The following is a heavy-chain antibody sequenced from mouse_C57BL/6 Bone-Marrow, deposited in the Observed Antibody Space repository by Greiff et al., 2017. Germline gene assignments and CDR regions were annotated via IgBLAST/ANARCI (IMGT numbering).Heavy chain of an antibody. CDR2: ISSGSSTI. V-gene: IGHV5-17*01. CDR3: AKLGAYWYFDV. J-gene: IGHJ1*03. Sequence: EVMLVESGGGLVKPGASLKLSCAASGFTFSDYGMHWVRQAPEKGLEWVAYISSGSSTIYYADTVKGRFTISRDNAKNTLFLQMTSLRSEDTAVYYCAKLGAYWYFDVGDRGTTVTVSS. D-gene: IGHD4-1*01. CDR1: GFTFSDYG.